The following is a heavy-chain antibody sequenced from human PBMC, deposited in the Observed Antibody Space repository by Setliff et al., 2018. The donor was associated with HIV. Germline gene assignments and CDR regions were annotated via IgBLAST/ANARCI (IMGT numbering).Heavy chain of an antibody. CDR1: GDSISSSSYY. CDR2: IYYSGST. CDR3: ARGAGDRGDAFDV. J-gene: IGHJ3*01. D-gene: IGHD7-27*01. V-gene: IGHV4-39*07. Sequence: SETLSLTCTVSGDSISSSSYYWGWIRRPPGKGLEWIGSIYYSGSTFYNPSLKSRVTISIDTSKNQFSLKLSFVTAADTAVYYCARGAGDRGDAFDVWGQGTMVTVS.